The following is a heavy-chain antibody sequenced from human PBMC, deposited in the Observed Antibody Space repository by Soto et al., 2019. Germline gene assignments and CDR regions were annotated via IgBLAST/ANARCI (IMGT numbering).Heavy chain of an antibody. CDR2: ISAYNGNT. CDR1: GYTFTSYG. J-gene: IGHJ4*02. Sequence: QVQLVQSGAEVKKPGASVKVSCKASGYTFTSYGITWVRQAPGQGLERMGWISAYNGNTNYAQKLQGRATMTTEASMSTAYMALRSLRSDDPAVYYCASDAAVGLLEYWGQGPLVTVSS. D-gene: IGHD3-10*01. V-gene: IGHV1-18*01. CDR3: ASDAAVGLLEY.